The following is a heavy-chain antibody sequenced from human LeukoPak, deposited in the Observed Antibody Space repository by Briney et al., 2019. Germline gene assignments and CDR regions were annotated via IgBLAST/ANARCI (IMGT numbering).Heavy chain of an antibody. V-gene: IGHV4-39*07. D-gene: IGHD4-23*01. Sequence: PSEALSLTCTVSGGSIGSSSYYWGWIRQPPGEGLEWIGSFYYSGSTYYNPSLKSRVTISVDTSKNQFSLNLSSVTAADTAVYFCASDYSGHSGQAFDIWGQGTMVTVSS. CDR2: FYYSGST. J-gene: IGHJ3*02. CDR3: ASDYSGHSGQAFDI. CDR1: GGSIGSSSYY.